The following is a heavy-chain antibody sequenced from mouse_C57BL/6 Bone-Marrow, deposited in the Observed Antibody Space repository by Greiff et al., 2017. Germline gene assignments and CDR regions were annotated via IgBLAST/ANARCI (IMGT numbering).Heavy chain of an antibody. CDR3: SSFDGNYFDF. J-gene: IGHJ2*01. Sequence: EVQLQQSGAELVRPGASVKLSCTASGFNIKDDYIHWVKQRPEQGLDWIGWIDPDIGDTEYDSKFQGKATITSDTSSNTAYLQLSSLTSEDTAVYYCSSFDGNYFDFWGQGTPLTVAS. V-gene: IGHV14-4*01. CDR1: GFNIKDDY. D-gene: IGHD2-3*01. CDR2: IDPDIGDT.